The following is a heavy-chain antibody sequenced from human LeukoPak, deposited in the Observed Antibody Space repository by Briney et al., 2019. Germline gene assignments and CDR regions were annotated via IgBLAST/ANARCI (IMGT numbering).Heavy chain of an antibody. J-gene: IGHJ4*02. CDR1: GGTFSSYA. V-gene: IGHV1-69*04. CDR3: ARGSSSWSELDY. CDR2: IIPILGIA. Sequence: SVKVSCKASGGTFSSYAISWVRQAPGQGLEWMGRIIPILGIANYVQKFQGRVTITADKSTSTAYMELSSLRSEDTAVYYCARGSSSWSELDYWGQGTLVTVSS. D-gene: IGHD6-13*01.